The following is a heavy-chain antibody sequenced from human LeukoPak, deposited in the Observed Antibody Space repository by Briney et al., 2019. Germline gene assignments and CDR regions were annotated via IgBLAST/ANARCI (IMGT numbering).Heavy chain of an antibody. J-gene: IGHJ4*02. CDR1: GFTFSDYY. CDR3: ARAPRGRYFDWSIDY. CDR2: ISSSASTI. V-gene: IGHV3-11*01. D-gene: IGHD3-9*01. Sequence: AGGSLRLSCAASGFTFSDYYMSWIRQAPGKGLEWVSYISSSASTIYYADSVKGRFTISRDNSKNSLYLQMNSLRAEDTAVYYCARAPRGRYFDWSIDYWGQGTLVTVSS.